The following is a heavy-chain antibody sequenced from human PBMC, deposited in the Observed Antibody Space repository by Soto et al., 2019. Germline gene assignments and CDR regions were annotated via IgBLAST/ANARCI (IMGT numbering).Heavy chain of an antibody. D-gene: IGHD6-13*01. J-gene: IGHJ6*02. Sequence: SPTLSLTCVISGDSVSSSSVAWNWVRQSPSRGLEWLGRTYYRSRWYSDFAVSVRGRIVINADTSKNQFSLQLNSVTPEDTAVYFCARSQQDSDYYYYGLEVWGQGTTGTDS. CDR2: TYYRSRWYS. CDR3: ARSQQDSDYYYYGLEV. CDR1: GDSVSSSSVA. V-gene: IGHV6-1*01.